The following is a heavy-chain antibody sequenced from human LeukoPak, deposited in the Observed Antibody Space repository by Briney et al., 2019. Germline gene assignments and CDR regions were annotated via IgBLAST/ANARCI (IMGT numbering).Heavy chain of an antibody. D-gene: IGHD1-26*01. CDR2: INTNTGNP. CDR3: ARGASLYKWELLVLDY. V-gene: IGHV7-4-1*02. Sequence: ASVKVSCKASGYTFTSYAMNWVRQAPGQGLEWMGWINTNTGNPTYAQGFTGRFVFSLDTSVSTAYLQISSLKAEDTAVYYCARGASLYKWELLVLDYWGQGTLVTVSS. CDR1: GYTFTSYA. J-gene: IGHJ4*02.